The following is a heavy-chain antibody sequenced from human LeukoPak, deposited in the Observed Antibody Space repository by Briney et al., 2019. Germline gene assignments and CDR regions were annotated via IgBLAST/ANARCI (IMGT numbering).Heavy chain of an antibody. Sequence: ASVKVSCKASGGTFSSYAISWVRQAPGQGLEWMGGIIPIFGTANYAQKFQGRVTITTDESTSTAYMELSSLRSEDTAVYYCASYEFDRRWFDPWGQGTLVTVSS. V-gene: IGHV1-69*05. CDR1: GGTFSSYA. J-gene: IGHJ5*02. CDR2: IIPIFGTA. CDR3: ASYEFDRRWFDP. D-gene: IGHD3-22*01.